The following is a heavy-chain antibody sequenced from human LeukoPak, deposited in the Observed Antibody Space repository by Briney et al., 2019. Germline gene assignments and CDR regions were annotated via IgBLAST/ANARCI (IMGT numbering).Heavy chain of an antibody. Sequence: GGSLRLSCAASGFTFSSYGMHWVRQAPGKGLEWVAVIWYDGSNEYYADSVGGRFTISRDNTKNTLYLQMNSLRAEDTAVYYCARDHWTTLEYGSGSYSYYFDYWGQGTLVTVSS. CDR1: GFTFSSYG. D-gene: IGHD3-10*01. CDR3: ARDHWTTLEYGSGSYSYYFDY. CDR2: IWYDGSNE. V-gene: IGHV3-33*01. J-gene: IGHJ4*02.